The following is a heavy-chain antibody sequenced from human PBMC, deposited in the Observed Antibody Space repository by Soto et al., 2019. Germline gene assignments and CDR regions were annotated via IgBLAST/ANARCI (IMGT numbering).Heavy chain of an antibody. Sequence: EASVKVSCKASGYTFTSYDINWVRQATGQGLEWMGWMNPNSGSTGYAQKFQGRVTMTRNTSISTAYMELSSLRSEDTAVYYCARGTKRITIFGVVNEAFDIWGQGTMVTVSS. CDR2: MNPNSGST. CDR1: GYTFTSYD. J-gene: IGHJ3*02. D-gene: IGHD3-3*01. CDR3: ARGTKRITIFGVVNEAFDI. V-gene: IGHV1-8*01.